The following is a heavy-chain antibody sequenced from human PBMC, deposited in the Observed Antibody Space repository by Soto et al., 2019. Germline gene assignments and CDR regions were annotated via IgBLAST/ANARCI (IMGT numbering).Heavy chain of an antibody. V-gene: IGHV3-23*01. CDR3: AKKLRYSWNYEGDWFDP. D-gene: IGHD1-7*01. CDR2: ISGSGGST. CDR1: GFTFSSYA. Sequence: EVQLLESGGGLVQPGGSLRLSCAASGFTFSSYAMSWVRQAPGKGLEWVSAISGSGGSTYYADSVKGRFTISRDNSKNTLYLQMNSLRAEDTAVYYCAKKLRYSWNYEGDWFDPWGQGTLVTVSS. J-gene: IGHJ5*02.